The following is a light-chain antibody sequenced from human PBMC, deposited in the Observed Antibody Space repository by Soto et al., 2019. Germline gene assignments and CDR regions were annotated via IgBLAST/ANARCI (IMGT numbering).Light chain of an antibody. CDR1: QGISSY. V-gene: IGKV1-8*01. CDR3: QQYYSYPRT. J-gene: IGKJ1*01. Sequence: AIPMTQSPSSFSASTGDRVTITCRASQGISSYLAWYQQKPGKAPKLLIYASSTLQSGVPARFSGSGSGTDFTLTISCLQSEDFATYYCQQYYSYPRTFGQGTKVDIK. CDR2: ASS.